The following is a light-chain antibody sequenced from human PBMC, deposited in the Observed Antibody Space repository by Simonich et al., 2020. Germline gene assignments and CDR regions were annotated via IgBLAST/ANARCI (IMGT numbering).Light chain of an antibody. J-gene: IGKJ3*01. Sequence: DIQMTQSPSSLSASVGDRVTITCRASQGISNSLAWYQQKPGKAPQLLLYAASRLESGVPSRFSGSGSGTEFTLTISSLQPDDFATYYCQQYNSYSPSYTFGPGTKVDIK. CDR3: QQYNSYSPSYT. CDR2: AAS. V-gene: IGKV1-NL1*01. CDR1: QGISNS.